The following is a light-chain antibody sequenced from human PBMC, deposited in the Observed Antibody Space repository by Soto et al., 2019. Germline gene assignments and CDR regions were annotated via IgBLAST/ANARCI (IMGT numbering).Light chain of an antibody. V-gene: IGKV3-20*01. J-gene: IGKJ3*01. CDR2: DTS. Sequence: PGERATLSCRASQSVSSSYLAWYQQKPGQAPRLLIYDTSDRATGIPDRFSASGSGTDFTLTISRLEPEDFAVYYCQHYGTSALFGPGTKVDIK. CDR1: QSVSSSY. CDR3: QHYGTSAL.